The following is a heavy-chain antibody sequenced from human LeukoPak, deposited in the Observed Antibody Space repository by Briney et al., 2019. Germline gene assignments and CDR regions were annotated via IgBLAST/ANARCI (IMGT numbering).Heavy chain of an antibody. D-gene: IGHD3-10*01. CDR2: INQDGLEK. V-gene: IGHV3-7*01. J-gene: IGHJ4*02. CDR1: GFTFSPYW. Sequence: PGGSLRLSCAASGFTFSPYWMTWVRQAPGKGLEWVANINQDGLEKHYVDSLKGRFSISRDNVENSLYLQMNTLRAEDTAFYYCARDIYSGSGTPPYAFDYWGRGTLVTVSS. CDR3: ARDIYSGSGTPPYAFDY.